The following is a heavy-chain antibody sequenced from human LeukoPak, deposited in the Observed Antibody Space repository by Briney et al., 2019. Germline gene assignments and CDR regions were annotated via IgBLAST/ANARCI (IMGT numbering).Heavy chain of an antibody. Sequence: ASVKVSCKASGYTFTSYGISWVRQAPGQGLEWMGWISAYNGNTNYAQKLQGRVTMTTDTSTSTAYMELRSLRSDDTAVYYCARLQTYNWKGGYFDYWGQGTLVTVSS. J-gene: IGHJ4*02. CDR2: ISAYNGNT. D-gene: IGHD1-20*01. CDR3: ARLQTYNWKGGYFDY. V-gene: IGHV1-18*01. CDR1: GYTFTSYG.